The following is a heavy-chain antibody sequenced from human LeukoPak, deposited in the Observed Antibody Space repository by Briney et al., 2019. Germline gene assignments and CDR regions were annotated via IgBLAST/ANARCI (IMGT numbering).Heavy chain of an antibody. J-gene: IGHJ6*03. CDR1: GASISASGHY. V-gene: IGHV4-39*01. CDR3: ARLTAHYFYYMDV. D-gene: IGHD6-25*01. CDR2: MYYSGTT. Sequence: SETLSLTCTVFGASISASGHYWGWIRQPPGKGLEWIGSMYYSGTTYYSPSLESRVTISMDTSKNQFSLKLSSVTAADTAVYYCARLTAHYFYYMDVWGKGTTVTVSS.